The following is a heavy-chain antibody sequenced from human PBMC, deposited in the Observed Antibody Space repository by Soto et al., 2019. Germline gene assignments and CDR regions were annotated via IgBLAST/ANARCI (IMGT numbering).Heavy chain of an antibody. V-gene: IGHV4-30-4*01. CDR3: ARVQPLSGSYYDGYWFDP. CDR2: IYYSGST. D-gene: IGHD1-26*01. J-gene: IGHJ5*02. CDR1: GGSISSGDYY. Sequence: SETLSLTCTVSGGSISSGDYYWSWIRQPPGKGLEWIGYIYYSGSTYYNPSLKSRVTISVDTSKNQFSLKLSSVTAADTAVYYCARVQPLSGSYYDGYWFDPWGQGTLVTVSS.